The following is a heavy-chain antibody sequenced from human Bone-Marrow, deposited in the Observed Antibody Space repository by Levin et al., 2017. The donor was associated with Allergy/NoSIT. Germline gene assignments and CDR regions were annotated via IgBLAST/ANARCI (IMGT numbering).Heavy chain of an antibody. Sequence: SETLSLTCAISGDSVSSNSAAWNWIRQSPSRGLEWLGRTYYRSKWYNDYAVSVKSRITINPDTSKNQFSLQLNSVTPEDTAVYYCAGGMYSSGWYKEVDWFDPWGQGTLVTVSS. V-gene: IGHV6-1*01. D-gene: IGHD6-19*01. CDR3: AGGMYSSGWYKEVDWFDP. CDR2: TYYRSKWYN. J-gene: IGHJ5*02. CDR1: GDSVSSNSAA.